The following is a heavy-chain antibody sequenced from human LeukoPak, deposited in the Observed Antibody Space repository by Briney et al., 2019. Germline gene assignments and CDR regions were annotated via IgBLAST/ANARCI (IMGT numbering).Heavy chain of an antibody. D-gene: IGHD3-3*01. V-gene: IGHV1-18*01. J-gene: IGHJ4*02. CDR3: ARDSTSRITIFGVALSLDY. Sequence: ASVKVSCKSSGYTFTSYGISWVRQAPGQGLEWMGWISAYNGNTNYAQKLQGRVTMTTDTSTSTAYMELRSLRSDDTAVYYCARDSTSRITIFGVALSLDYWGQGTLVTVSS. CDR1: GYTFTSYG. CDR2: ISAYNGNT.